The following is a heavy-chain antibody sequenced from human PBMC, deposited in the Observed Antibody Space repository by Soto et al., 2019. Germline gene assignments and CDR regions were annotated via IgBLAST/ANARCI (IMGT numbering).Heavy chain of an antibody. Sequence: GGSLRLSCAASGFTFSSYGMHWVRQAPGKGLEWAAVISNDGSTSYYGDSVKGRFTISRDNSKNTLYLQMNSLKLEDTAVYYCAKWGETVWGPFDMWGLGTAVTVSS. CDR1: GFTFSSYG. CDR3: AKWGETVWGPFDM. J-gene: IGHJ3*02. D-gene: IGHD4-17*01. V-gene: IGHV3-30*18. CDR2: ISNDGSTS.